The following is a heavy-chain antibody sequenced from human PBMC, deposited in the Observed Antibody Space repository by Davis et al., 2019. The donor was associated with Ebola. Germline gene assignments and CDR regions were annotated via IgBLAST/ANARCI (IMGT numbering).Heavy chain of an antibody. V-gene: IGHV3-48*04. CDR3: ARVRLPSYYYYYYGMDV. Sequence: PGGSLRLSCAASGFTFSSYSMNWVRQAPGKGLEWVSYISSSGSTIYYADSVKGRFTISRDNAKNSLYLQMNSLRAEDTAVYYCARVRLPSYYYYYYGMDVWGQGTTVTVSS. CDR2: ISSSGSTI. J-gene: IGHJ6*02. CDR1: GFTFSSYS. D-gene: IGHD4-11*01.